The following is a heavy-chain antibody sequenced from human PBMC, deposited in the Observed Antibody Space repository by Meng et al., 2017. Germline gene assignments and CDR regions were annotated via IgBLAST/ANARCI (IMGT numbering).Heavy chain of an antibody. Sequence: GESLKISCAASGFTFSSYWMSWVRQAPGKGLEWVANIKQDGSEKYYVDSVKGRFTISRDNAKNSLYLQMNSLRAEDTAMYYCARDEGYCSSTSCYRYYYYGMDVWGQGTTVTVSS. V-gene: IGHV3-7*01. CDR2: IKQDGSEK. CDR3: ARDEGYCSSTSCYRYYYYGMDV. J-gene: IGHJ6*02. D-gene: IGHD2-2*01. CDR1: GFTFSSYW.